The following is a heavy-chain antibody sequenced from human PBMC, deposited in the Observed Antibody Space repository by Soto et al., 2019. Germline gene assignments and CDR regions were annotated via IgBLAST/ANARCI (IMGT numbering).Heavy chain of an antibody. CDR3: ARDFRDSCRGTSCIYFDY. J-gene: IGHJ4*02. CDR1: GYTFTSYG. V-gene: IGHV1-18*01. Sequence: QVQLVQSGAEVEEPGASVRVSCKASGYTFTSYGFSWVRQAPGQGLEWVAWISANSGDTNSAQKFQGRVTLTTDTSTRTAYMDLRSLTSDDTAVYYCARDFRDSCRGTSCIYFDYWGQGTLVTVSS. CDR2: ISANSGDT. D-gene: IGHD2-2*01.